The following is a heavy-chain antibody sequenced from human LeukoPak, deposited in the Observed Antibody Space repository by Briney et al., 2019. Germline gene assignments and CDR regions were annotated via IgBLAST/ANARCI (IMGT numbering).Heavy chain of an antibody. V-gene: IGHV3-9*01. J-gene: IGHJ2*01. Sequence: QPGGSLRLSCAASGFTFDDYAMHWVRQAPGKGLEWVSGIGWNSESIGYADSVKGRFTISRDNAKNSLYLQIKSLRAEDTALYYCAKDTSPSGWYFDLWGRGTLVTVSS. CDR3: AKDTSPSGWYFDL. CDR1: GFTFDDYA. D-gene: IGHD6-6*01. CDR2: IGWNSESI.